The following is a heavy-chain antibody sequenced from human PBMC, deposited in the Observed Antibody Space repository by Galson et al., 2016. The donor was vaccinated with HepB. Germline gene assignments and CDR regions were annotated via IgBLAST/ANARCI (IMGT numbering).Heavy chain of an antibody. CDR2: IDPSDSQS. J-gene: IGHJ4*02. Sequence: QSGAEVKKPGESLTISCKGSGYNFTSYYINWVRQMPGKGLEWMGRIDPSDSQSTYSPSFQGHVTISADKSSSTVYLQWNSLKASDTDIYYCAVMADYDFLTGITDFWGQGTLVTVSS. CDR3: AVMADYDFLTGITDF. CDR1: GYNFTSYY. D-gene: IGHD3-9*01. V-gene: IGHV5-10-1*01.